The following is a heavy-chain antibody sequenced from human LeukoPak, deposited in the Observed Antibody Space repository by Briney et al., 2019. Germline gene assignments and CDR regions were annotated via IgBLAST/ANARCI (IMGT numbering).Heavy chain of an antibody. V-gene: IGHV4-59*01. CDR3: ARTGYSGSDFSV. J-gene: IGHJ6*04. CDR1: GGSFSSYY. CDR2: IYYSGST. Sequence: SETLSLTCTLSGGSFSSYYWSWIRQPPGKGLEWIGYIYYSGSTNYNPSLKSRVTISVDTSKNQFSLKLSSVTATDTAVYYCARTGYSGSDFSVWGKGSTVTVSS. D-gene: IGHD5-12*01.